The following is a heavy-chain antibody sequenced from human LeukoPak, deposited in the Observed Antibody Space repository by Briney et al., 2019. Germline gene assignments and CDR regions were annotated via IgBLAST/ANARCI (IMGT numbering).Heavy chain of an antibody. Sequence: GGSLRLSCAASGFTFSGYWMSWVRQAPGKGLEWVANIKQDGSEKYYVDSVKGPFTLSRDNAKNSLYLQMNSLRAEDTAVYYCARSNDFDIWGQGTMVTVSS. V-gene: IGHV3-7*05. J-gene: IGHJ3*02. CDR1: GFTFSGYW. CDR2: IKQDGSEK. CDR3: ARSNDFDI.